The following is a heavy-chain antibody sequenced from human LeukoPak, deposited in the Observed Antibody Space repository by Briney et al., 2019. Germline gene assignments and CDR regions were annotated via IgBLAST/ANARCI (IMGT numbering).Heavy chain of an antibody. D-gene: IGHD6-13*01. CDR3: ARAPPGIAAAGLDY. Sequence: GSLRLSCAASGFTFSSYGMHWVRQAPGKGLEWVAVIWYDGSNKYYADSVKGRFTISRDNSKNTLYLQMNSLRAEETAVYYCARAPPGIAAAGLDYWGQGTLVTVSS. V-gene: IGHV3-33*01. J-gene: IGHJ4*02. CDR2: IWYDGSNK. CDR1: GFTFSSYG.